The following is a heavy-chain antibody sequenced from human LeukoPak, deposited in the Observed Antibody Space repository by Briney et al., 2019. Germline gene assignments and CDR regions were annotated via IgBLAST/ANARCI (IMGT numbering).Heavy chain of an antibody. CDR3: ARDGAYGSGSLNNWFDP. CDR1: GGTFSSYA. CDR2: IIPILGIA. D-gene: IGHD3-10*01. J-gene: IGHJ5*02. V-gene: IGHV1-69*04. Sequence: SVKVSCKASGGTFSSYAISWVRQAPGQGLEWMGRIIPILGIANYAQKFQGRVTITADKSTSTAYMELSSLRSEDTAVYYCARDGAYGSGSLNNWFDPWGQGTLVTVSS.